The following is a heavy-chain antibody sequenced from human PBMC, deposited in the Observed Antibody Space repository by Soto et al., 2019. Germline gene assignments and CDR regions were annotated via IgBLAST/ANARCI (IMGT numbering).Heavy chain of an antibody. Sequence: QVQLVESGGGVVQPGRSLRLSCAASGITFSSYAMHWVRQAPGKGLEWVAVISYDGSNKYYADSVKGRFTISRDNSKNTLYLQMNSLRAEDTAVYYCARVPPYDSSGYYYGWGAFDIWGQGTMVTVSS. CDR3: ARVPPYDSSGYYYGWGAFDI. CDR1: GITFSSYA. D-gene: IGHD3-22*01. J-gene: IGHJ3*02. V-gene: IGHV3-30-3*01. CDR2: ISYDGSNK.